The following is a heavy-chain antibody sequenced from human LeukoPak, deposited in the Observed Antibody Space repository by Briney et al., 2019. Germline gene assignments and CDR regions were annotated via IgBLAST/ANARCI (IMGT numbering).Heavy chain of an antibody. CDR3: AKETVLPYFLAPYYFDY. CDR2: ISGSGGST. D-gene: IGHD3-9*01. J-gene: IGHJ4*02. CDR1: GFTFSSYA. Sequence: GGSLRLSCAASGFTFSSYAMSWVRQAPGKGLEWVSAISGSGGSTYYADSVKGRFTISMDNSKNTLYLQMNSLRAEDTAVYYCAKETVLPYFLAPYYFDYWGQGPLVPVSS. V-gene: IGHV3-23*01.